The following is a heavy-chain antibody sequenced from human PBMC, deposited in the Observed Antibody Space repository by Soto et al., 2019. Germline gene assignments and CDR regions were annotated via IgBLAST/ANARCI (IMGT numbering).Heavy chain of an antibody. D-gene: IGHD6-6*01. J-gene: IGHJ5*02. Sequence: ASVKVSCKASGFSFTGYYIHWLRQAPGQGLEWMGWINTHSGGTEYAQKFQGRVTLTRDTSISTAYMTLSSLRSDDTAIYYCAKDLTRQLAYWLDPWGQGTQVTVSS. CDR3: AKDLTRQLAYWLDP. V-gene: IGHV1-2*02. CDR2: INTHSGGT. CDR1: GFSFTGYY.